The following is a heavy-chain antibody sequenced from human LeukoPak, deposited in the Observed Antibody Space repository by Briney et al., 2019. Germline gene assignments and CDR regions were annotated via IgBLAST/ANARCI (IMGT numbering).Heavy chain of an antibody. V-gene: IGHV3-30*04. CDR1: GFTFSSYA. Sequence: GRSLRLSCAASGFTFSSYAMHWVRQAPGKGLEWVAVISYDGSNKYYADSVKGRFTISRDNSKNTLYLQMNSLRAEDTAVYYCANAMVRGVIITWGFDYWGQGTLVTVSS. CDR2: ISYDGSNK. J-gene: IGHJ4*02. CDR3: ANAMVRGVIITWGFDY. D-gene: IGHD3-10*01.